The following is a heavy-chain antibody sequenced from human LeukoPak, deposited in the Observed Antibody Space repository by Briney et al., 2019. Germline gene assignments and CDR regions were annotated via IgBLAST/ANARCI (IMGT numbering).Heavy chain of an antibody. D-gene: IGHD6-13*01. Sequence: GASVKVSRKASGFTFTSSAMQWVRQARGQRLEWIGWIVVGSGNTNYAQKFQERVTITRDMSTSTAYMELSSLRSEDTAVYYCAAGAAAGTAPFDYWGQGTLVTVSS. CDR1: GFTFTSSA. CDR3: AAGAAAGTAPFDY. V-gene: IGHV1-58*02. CDR2: IVVGSGNT. J-gene: IGHJ4*02.